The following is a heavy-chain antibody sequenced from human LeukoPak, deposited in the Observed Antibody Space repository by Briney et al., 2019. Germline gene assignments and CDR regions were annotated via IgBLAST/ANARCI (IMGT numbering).Heavy chain of an antibody. D-gene: IGHD2-2*01. V-gene: IGHV1-69*04. J-gene: IGHJ6*02. CDR3: AATYCSSTSCYLYLGSYYGMDV. Sequence: GASVKVSCKASGGTFSSYAISWVRQAPGQGLEWMGRIIPILGIANYAQKFQGRVTITADKSTSTAYMELSSLRSEDTAVYYCAATYCSSTSCYLYLGSYYGMDVWGQGTTATVSS. CDR2: IIPILGIA. CDR1: GGTFSSYA.